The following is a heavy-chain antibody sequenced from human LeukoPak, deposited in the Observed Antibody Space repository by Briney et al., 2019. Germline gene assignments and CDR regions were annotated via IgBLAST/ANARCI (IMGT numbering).Heavy chain of an antibody. CDR1: GGSISSYY. V-gene: IGHV4-59*01. CDR2: IYYSGST. CDR3: ARVGTYGSGSYLSWLDY. J-gene: IGHJ4*02. Sequence: PSETLSLTCTVSGGSISSYYWSWIRQPPGKGLEWIGYIYYSGSTNYNPSLKSRVTISVDTSKNQFSLKLSSVTAADTAVYYCARVGTYGSGSYLSWLDYWGQGTLVTVSS. D-gene: IGHD3-10*01.